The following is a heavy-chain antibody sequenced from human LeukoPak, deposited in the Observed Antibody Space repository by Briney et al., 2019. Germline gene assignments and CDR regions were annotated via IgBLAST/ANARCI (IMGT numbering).Heavy chain of an antibody. CDR3: AKDRCSNGVGCYYYYTDV. CDR1: GFTFSSYS. CDR2: ISSSSSYI. D-gene: IGHD2-8*01. J-gene: IGHJ6*03. V-gene: IGHV3-21*01. Sequence: GGSLRLSCAASGFTFSSYSMNWVRQAPGKGLEWVSSISSSSSYIYYADSVKGRFSISRDSSKNILYLQMNSLRAEDTAVYYCAKDRCSNGVGCYYYYTDVWGKGTTVTISS.